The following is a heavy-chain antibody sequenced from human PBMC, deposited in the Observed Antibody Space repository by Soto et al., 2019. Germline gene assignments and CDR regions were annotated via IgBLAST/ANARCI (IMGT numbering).Heavy chain of an antibody. V-gene: IGHV4-30-4*01. CDR2: YHAGGST. CDR3: VRSRQIESGNDYGLDV. D-gene: IGHD2-15*01. CDR1: GVSLNTADTW. Sequence: QVQLQESGSGLVKPSQSLSLTCTVSGVSLNTADTWWSWIRQSPGKRLEFIGYYHAGGSTYYDGSLRSRVIISADASKSPFSPKLSSVTVPDTVVYFCVRSRQIESGNDYGLDVWGQGTTVTVSS. J-gene: IGHJ6*02.